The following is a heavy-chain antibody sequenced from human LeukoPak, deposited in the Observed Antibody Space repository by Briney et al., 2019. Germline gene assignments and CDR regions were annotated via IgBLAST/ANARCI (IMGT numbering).Heavy chain of an antibody. J-gene: IGHJ4*02. CDR3: ALSREAAGTVFDD. CDR1: GFTFSSYW. D-gene: IGHD6-13*01. V-gene: IGHV3-74*01. CDR2: INSDGRST. Sequence: GGSLRLSCAASGFTFSSYWMHWVRQAPGKGLVWVARINSDGRSTTYADSVKGRFTIARDNAKNTLYLQMNSLSAEDTAVYYCALSREAAGTVFDDWGQGTLVTVSS.